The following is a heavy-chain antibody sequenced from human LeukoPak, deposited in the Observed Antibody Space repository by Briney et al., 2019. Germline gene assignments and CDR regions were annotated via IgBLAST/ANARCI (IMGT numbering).Heavy chain of an antibody. Sequence: PSETLSLTCAVYGGSFSGYYWSWIRQPPGKGLEWIGEINHSGSTNCNPSLKSRVTISVDTSKNQFSLKLSSVTAADTAVYYCARGYGDFWSGSYGDWGQGTLVTVSS. CDR3: ARGYGDFWSGSYGD. CDR1: GGSFSGYY. V-gene: IGHV4-34*01. J-gene: IGHJ4*02. D-gene: IGHD3-3*01. CDR2: INHSGST.